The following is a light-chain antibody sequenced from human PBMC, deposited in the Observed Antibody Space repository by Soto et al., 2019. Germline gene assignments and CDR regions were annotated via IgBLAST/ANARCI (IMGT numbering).Light chain of an antibody. Sequence: QAVVTQPPSASGTPGQRVTISCSGSSSNIGSNFVNWYQQLPGTAPKLLIYSNNQRPSGVPDRFSGSKSGTSASLAISALQSADEADYYCATCDDSLNGLWVFGGGTKVTVL. CDR1: SSNIGSNF. J-gene: IGLJ3*02. CDR2: SNN. V-gene: IGLV1-44*01. CDR3: ATCDDSLNGLWV.